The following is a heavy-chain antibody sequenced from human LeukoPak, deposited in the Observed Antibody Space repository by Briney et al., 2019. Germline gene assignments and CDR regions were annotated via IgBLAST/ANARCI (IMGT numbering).Heavy chain of an antibody. CDR2: IYPGDSDT. CDR1: GYSFTSYW. V-gene: IGHV5-51*01. CDR3: ARHQYYYDSSGYYPNDAFDI. J-gene: IGHJ3*02. D-gene: IGHD3-22*01. Sequence: GESLKISCKGSGYSFTSYWIGWVRQMPGKGLEVMGIIYPGDSDTRYSPSFQGQVTISADKSISTAPLQWSSLKASDTAMYYCARHQYYYDSSGYYPNDAFDIWGQGTMVTVSS.